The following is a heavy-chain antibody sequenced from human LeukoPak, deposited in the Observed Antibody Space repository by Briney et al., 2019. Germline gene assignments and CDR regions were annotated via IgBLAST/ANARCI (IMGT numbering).Heavy chain of an antibody. CDR1: GFIFSSYG. J-gene: IGHJ6*03. Sequence: PGRSLRLSCAASGFIFSSYGMHWVRQAPGKGLEWVAVIWYDGNNKYYADSVKGRFTISRDNSKNTLHLQLNSLRAEDTALYYCARDRYYGSENYYYYYHMDVWGTGTTVTVSS. CDR2: IWYDGNNK. D-gene: IGHD3-10*01. CDR3: ARDRYYGSENYYYYYHMDV. V-gene: IGHV3-33*01.